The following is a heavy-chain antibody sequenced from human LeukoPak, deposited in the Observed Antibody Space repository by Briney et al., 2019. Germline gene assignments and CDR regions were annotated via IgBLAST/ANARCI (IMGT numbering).Heavy chain of an antibody. J-gene: IGHJ4*02. CDR1: GFTFSSYA. D-gene: IGHD3-16*02. V-gene: IGHV3-23*01. Sequence: PGGSLRLSCAASGFTFSSYAMSWVRQAPGKGLEWVSTISGRGGSTYYADSVKGRFTISRDNSRNTLYLQMNSLRAEDTAVYYCAKDLYPYYDYVWGSYRYNFFDYWGQGTLVTVSS. CDR3: AKDLYPYYDYVWGSYRYNFFDY. CDR2: ISGRGGST.